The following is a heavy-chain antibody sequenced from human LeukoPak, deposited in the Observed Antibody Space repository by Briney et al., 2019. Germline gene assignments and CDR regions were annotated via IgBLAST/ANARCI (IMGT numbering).Heavy chain of an antibody. D-gene: IGHD6-19*01. CDR1: GFSFSSYS. CDR3: ATGSSGWYYFDY. Sequence: GALRLSCAASGFSFSSYSMNWVRQAPGKGLEWVSVIYSGGSPYYVDSVKGRFTISRDNSKNTLYLQMNSLRAEDTAVYYCATGSSGWYYFDYWGQGTLVTVSS. J-gene: IGHJ4*02. CDR2: IYSGGSP. V-gene: IGHV3-53*01.